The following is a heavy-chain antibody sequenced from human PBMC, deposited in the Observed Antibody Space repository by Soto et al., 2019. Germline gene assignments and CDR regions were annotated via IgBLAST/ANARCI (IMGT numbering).Heavy chain of an antibody. CDR1: GYTFTSYG. J-gene: IGHJ6*02. Sequence: QVQLVQSGAEVKKPGASVKVSCKASGYTFTSYGISWVRQAPGQGLEWMGWISAYNGNTNYAQKLQGRVTMTTDTSTSTAYMELRSLRSDDTAVYYCAIGMVTYYDILTGPKNPYYSYGMDVWGQGTTVTVSS. CDR3: AIGMVTYYDILTGPKNPYYSYGMDV. D-gene: IGHD3-9*01. CDR2: ISAYNGNT. V-gene: IGHV1-18*01.